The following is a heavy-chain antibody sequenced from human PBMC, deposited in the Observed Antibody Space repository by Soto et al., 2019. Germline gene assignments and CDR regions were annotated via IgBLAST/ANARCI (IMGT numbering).Heavy chain of an antibody. CDR3: ARWWSGSRQGFDP. J-gene: IGHJ5*02. D-gene: IGHD3-3*01. V-gene: IGHV4-31*03. CDR1: GGSISTGDYY. CDR2: IYYSGST. Sequence: QGQLQESGPGLVKPSQTLSLTCTVSGGSISTGDYYWSWIRQHPGKGLEWIGYIYYSGSTYYNPSRKSRVTISVDTSKNQFSLKLNSVTAADTAVYYCARWWSGSRQGFDPWGQGTLVTVSP.